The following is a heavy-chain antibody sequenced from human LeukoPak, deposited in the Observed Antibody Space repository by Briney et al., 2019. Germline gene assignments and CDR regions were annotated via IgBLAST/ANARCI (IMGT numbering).Heavy chain of an antibody. CDR2: IWYDGSNK. J-gene: IGHJ6*03. Sequence: GGTLRLSCAASGFTFSSYGMHWVRQAPGKGLEWVAVIWYDGSNKYYADSVKGRFTISRDNSKNTLYLQMNSLRAEDTAVYYCARAAAGALTGVHYYYYMDVWGKGTTVTVSS. V-gene: IGHV3-33*01. CDR3: ARAAAGALTGVHYYYYMDV. CDR1: GFTFSSYG. D-gene: IGHD7-27*01.